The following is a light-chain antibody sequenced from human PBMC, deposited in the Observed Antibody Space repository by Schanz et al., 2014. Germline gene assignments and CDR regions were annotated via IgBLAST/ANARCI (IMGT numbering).Light chain of an antibody. CDR2: DAF. V-gene: IGKV3-11*01. Sequence: EIVLAQSPATLSLSPGERATLSCRASQSVGKYLAWYQQKPGQAPRLLISDAFDRATGVPVRFSGSGFGTDFTLTISGLEPEDSAVYYCQQRGDWPQTFGQGTKVEIK. CDR3: QQRGDWPQT. J-gene: IGKJ1*01. CDR1: QSVGKY.